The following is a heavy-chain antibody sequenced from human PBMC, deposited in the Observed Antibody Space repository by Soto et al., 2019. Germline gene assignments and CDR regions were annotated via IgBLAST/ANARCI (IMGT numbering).Heavy chain of an antibody. CDR1: GFTFSSYG. D-gene: IGHD2-2*01. CDR3: AKDGVPHQAFDI. J-gene: IGHJ3*02. V-gene: IGHV3-30*18. CDR2: ISYDGSNK. Sequence: QVQLVESGGGVVQPGRSLRLSCAASGFTFSSYGMHWVRQAPGKGLEWVAVISYDGSNKYYADSVKGRFTISRDNSKNTLYLQMNSLRAEDTAVYYCAKDGVPHQAFDIWGQGTMVTVSS.